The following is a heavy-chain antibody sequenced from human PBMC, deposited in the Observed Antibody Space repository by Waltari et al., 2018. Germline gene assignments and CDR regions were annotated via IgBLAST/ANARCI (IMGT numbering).Heavy chain of an antibody. D-gene: IGHD2-21*01. CDR1: GGSFSGYY. Sequence: QVQLQQWGAGLLKPSETLSLTCAVYGGSFSGYYWSWIRQPPGKGLEWIGEINHSGSTNYNPSLKSRVTISVDTSKNQFSLKLSSVTAADTAVYYCARVSAAIVGTNWFDPWGQGTLVIVSS. CDR3: ARVSAAIVGTNWFDP. V-gene: IGHV4-34*01. J-gene: IGHJ5*02. CDR2: INHSGST.